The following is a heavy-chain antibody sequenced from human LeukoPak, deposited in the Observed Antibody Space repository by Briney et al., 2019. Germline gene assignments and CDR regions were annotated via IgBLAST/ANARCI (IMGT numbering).Heavy chain of an antibody. J-gene: IGHJ4*02. V-gene: IGHV4-59*08. CDR2: IYYSGST. CDR1: GGSISSYY. CDR3: ARRGSSSSLDF. D-gene: IGHD6-6*01. Sequence: KPSETLSLTCTVSGGSISSYYWSWIRQPPGKGLEWIAYIYYSGSTNYNPSLKSRVTISVDTSKKQFSLNLTSVTAADTAVYYCARRGSSSSLDFWGQGTLVIVSS.